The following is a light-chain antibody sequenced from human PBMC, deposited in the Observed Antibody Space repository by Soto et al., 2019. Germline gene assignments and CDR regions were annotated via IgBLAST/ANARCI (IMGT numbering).Light chain of an antibody. CDR1: SSDVGGYNY. Sequence: QSALTQPGSVSGSPGQSVTISCAGTSSDVGGYNYVSWYQQYPGKAPKLVIYEVTNRPSGVSNRFSGSKSGNTASLTISGLQAEDEADYFCSSYTSSSTRVFGGGTKLTVL. V-gene: IGLV2-14*01. J-gene: IGLJ2*01. CDR3: SSYTSSSTRV. CDR2: EVT.